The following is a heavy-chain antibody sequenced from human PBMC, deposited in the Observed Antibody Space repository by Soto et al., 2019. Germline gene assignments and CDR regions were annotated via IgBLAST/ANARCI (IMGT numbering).Heavy chain of an antibody. CDR1: GGTFSSYT. V-gene: IGHV1-69*02. J-gene: IGHJ6*02. CDR2: IIPILGIA. Sequence: QVQLVQSGAEVKKPGSSVKVSCKASGGTFSSYTISWVRQAPGQGLEWMGRIIPILGIANYAQKFQGRVTITADKSTSTAYMELSSLRSEDTAVYYCARSWYNWNGPSYGMDVWGQGTTVTVSS. D-gene: IGHD1-1*01. CDR3: ARSWYNWNGPSYGMDV.